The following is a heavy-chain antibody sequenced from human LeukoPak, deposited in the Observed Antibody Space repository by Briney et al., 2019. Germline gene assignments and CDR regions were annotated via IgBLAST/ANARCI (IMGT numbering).Heavy chain of an antibody. V-gene: IGHV1-2*02. CDR2: INPNSGGT. J-gene: IGHJ4*02. CDR1: GYTFTDYY. Sequence: ASVKVSCKTSGYTFTDYYLHWVRQAPGQGLEWMGWINPNSGGTNYAQTFQGRVTMTRDTSITTAYLELSRLRSDDTAVYSCARIGYNHHFDYWGQGTLVTVPS. D-gene: IGHD5-24*01. CDR3: ARIGYNHHFDY.